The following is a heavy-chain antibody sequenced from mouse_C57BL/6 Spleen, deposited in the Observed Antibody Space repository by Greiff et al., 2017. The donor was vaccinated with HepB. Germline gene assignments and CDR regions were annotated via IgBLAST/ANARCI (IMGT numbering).Heavy chain of an antibody. CDR2: ISGGGGNT. Sequence: EVKLVESGGGLVKPGGSLKLSCAASGFTFSSYTMSWVRQTPEKRLEWVATISGGGGNTYYPDSVKGRFTISRDNAKNTLYLQMSSLRSEDTALYYCARQDYSNSYWYFDVWGTGTTVTVSS. V-gene: IGHV5-9*01. J-gene: IGHJ1*03. CDR1: GFTFSSYT. D-gene: IGHD2-5*01. CDR3: ARQDYSNSYWYFDV.